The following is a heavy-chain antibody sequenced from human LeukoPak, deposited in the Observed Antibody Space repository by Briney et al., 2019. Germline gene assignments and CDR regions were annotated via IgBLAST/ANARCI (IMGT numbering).Heavy chain of an antibody. J-gene: IGHJ4*02. Sequence: SEALSLTCTVSGGSISSYYWSWIRQPAGKGLEWIGRIYTSGSTNYNPSLKSRATMSVDTSKNQFSLKLSSVTAADTAVYYCARDLMYSSGWYPHFDYWGQGTLVTVSS. CDR1: GGSISSYY. CDR3: ARDLMYSSGWYPHFDY. CDR2: IYTSGST. V-gene: IGHV4-4*07. D-gene: IGHD6-19*01.